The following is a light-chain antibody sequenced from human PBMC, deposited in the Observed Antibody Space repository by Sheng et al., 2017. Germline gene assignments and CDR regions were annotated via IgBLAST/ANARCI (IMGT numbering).Light chain of an antibody. CDR3: QRYLGGYT. CDR1: QSVRSS. J-gene: IGKJ2*01. Sequence: ETVMTQSPATLSVSPGESATLSCRASQSVRSSLAWYQQKPGRPPSLLIFGASTRAAGVPARFSGSGSETEFTLTISNLLSEDSAIYYCQRYLGGYTFGQGTKVLI. V-gene: IGKV3-15*01. CDR2: GAS.